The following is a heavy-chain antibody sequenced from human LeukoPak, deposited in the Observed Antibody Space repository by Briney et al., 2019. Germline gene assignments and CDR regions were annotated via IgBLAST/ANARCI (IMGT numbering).Heavy chain of an antibody. J-gene: IGHJ2*01. CDR1: GGSISSYY. D-gene: IGHD6-19*01. CDR3: ARVPRPVYSSGWYGWYFDL. CDR2: IYYSGST. V-gene: IGHV4-59*01. Sequence: PSETLSLNCTVSGGSISSYYWSWIRQPPGRGLEWIGYIYYSGSTNYNPSLKSRVTISVDTSKNQFSLKLSSVTAADTAVYYCARVPRPVYSSGWYGWYFDLWGRGTLVTVSS.